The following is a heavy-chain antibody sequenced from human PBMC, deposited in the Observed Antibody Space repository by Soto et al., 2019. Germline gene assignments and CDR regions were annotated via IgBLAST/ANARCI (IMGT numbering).Heavy chain of an antibody. J-gene: IGHJ6*02. V-gene: IGHV4-31*03. CDR3: ARDHDYYGLDV. CDR2: IYYSGST. CDR1: GGSISSDNYY. Sequence: SETLSLTCTVSGGSISSDNYYCSWIRQHPGRGLEWIGYIYYSGSTYYNPSLKSRVTISVDTSKNQFSLKVSSMTAADTAVYYRARDHDYYGLDVWGQGTTVTVPS.